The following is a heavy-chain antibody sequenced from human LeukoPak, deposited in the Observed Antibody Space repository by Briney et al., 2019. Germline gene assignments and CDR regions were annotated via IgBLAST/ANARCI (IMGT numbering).Heavy chain of an antibody. V-gene: IGHV4-59*01. J-gene: IGHJ6*02. Sequence: PSGTLSLTCTVSGGSISSYYWSWIRQPPGKGLEWIGYIYYSGSTNYSPSLKSRVTISVDTSKNQFSLKLSSVTAADPAVYYCARVAKLSGWYSVGGDVWGQGTTVTVSS. D-gene: IGHD6-19*01. CDR1: GGSISSYY. CDR3: ARVAKLSGWYSVGGDV. CDR2: IYYSGST.